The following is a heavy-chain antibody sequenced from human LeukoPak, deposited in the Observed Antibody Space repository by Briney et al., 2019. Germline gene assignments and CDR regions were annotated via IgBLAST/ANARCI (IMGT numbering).Heavy chain of an antibody. CDR3: ARETYCSGGSCYSGEYNWFDP. D-gene: IGHD2-15*01. Sequence: SETLSLTCTVSGGSISSSSYYWSWIRQHPGKGLEWIGYIYYSGSTYYNPSLKSRVTISVDTSKNQFSLKLSSVTAADTAVYYCARETYCSGGSCYSGEYNWFDPWGQGTLVTVSS. V-gene: IGHV4-31*03. CDR2: IYYSGST. J-gene: IGHJ5*02. CDR1: GGSISSSSYY.